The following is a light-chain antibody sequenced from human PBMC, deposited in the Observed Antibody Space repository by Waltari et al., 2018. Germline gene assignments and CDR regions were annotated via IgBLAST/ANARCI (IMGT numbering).Light chain of an antibody. V-gene: IGLV2-14*03. CDR1: SSYVGGYTY. CDR3: SSYISSSTLEL. J-gene: IGLJ2*01. Sequence: HSALTQPASVSGSPGQSITISCTGTSSYVGGYTYVSWYQQHPGKAPKRMIYDVSNRPSGVSNRFSGSKSGNTASLTISGLQAEDEADYYCSSYISSSTLELFGGGTSLTVL. CDR2: DVS.